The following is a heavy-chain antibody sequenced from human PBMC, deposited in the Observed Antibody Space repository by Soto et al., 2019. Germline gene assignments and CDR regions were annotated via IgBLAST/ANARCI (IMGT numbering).Heavy chain of an antibody. CDR1: GGSISSGGYS. V-gene: IGHV4-30-2*01. D-gene: IGHD2-2*01. CDR2: IYHSGST. J-gene: IGHJ4*02. Sequence: QLQLQESGSGLVKPSQTLSLTCAVSGGSISSGGYSWSWIRQPPGKGLEWVGYIYHSGSTYYNPSLKSRVTLSIDRAKHQFSLKLSSVTAADTAVYYCTRSSSTVTTLDYWGQGTLVTVSS. CDR3: TRSSSTVTTLDY.